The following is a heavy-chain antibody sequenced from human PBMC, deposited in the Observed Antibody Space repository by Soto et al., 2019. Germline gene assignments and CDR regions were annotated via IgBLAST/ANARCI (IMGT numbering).Heavy chain of an antibody. CDR3: ARGRYYDSPQDL. D-gene: IGHD3-10*01. CDR2: VTATAESA. V-gene: IGHV3-23*01. J-gene: IGHJ5*02. Sequence: PGGSLRLSCTPFGFNFDAYAMSWVRQAPGKGLEWVSAVTATAESAYYTDSVRGRFIITRDNSDNMLYLQMSSLRVEDTAIYFCARGRYYDSPQDLWGQGTQVTVSS. CDR1: GFNFDAYA.